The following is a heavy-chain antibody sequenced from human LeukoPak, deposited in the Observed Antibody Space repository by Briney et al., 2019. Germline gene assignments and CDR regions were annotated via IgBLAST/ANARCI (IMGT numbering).Heavy chain of an antibody. V-gene: IGHV3-64D*09. Sequence: GGSLRPSCSASGFTFSTSAMHWVRQAPGKGLEYVSFTTYNGGSTYNADSVKGRFTISRDNSRNTLYLQMSSLRAEDTAVYHCVKDGGMATIFDFWGQGTLVTVSS. CDR2: TTYNGGST. CDR1: GFTFSTSA. CDR3: VKDGGMATIFDF. J-gene: IGHJ4*02. D-gene: IGHD5-24*01.